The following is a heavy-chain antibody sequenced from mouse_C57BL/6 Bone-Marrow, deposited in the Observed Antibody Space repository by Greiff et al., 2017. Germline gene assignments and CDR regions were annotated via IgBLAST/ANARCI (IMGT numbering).Heavy chain of an antibody. D-gene: IGHD2-4*01. V-gene: IGHV1-39*01. Sequence: EVQLQQSGPALVMPGASVKISCKASGYSFIDYNMNWVQQSNGQSFAWIGVINSNYGSTSYNQKFKGKATLTVDQSSSTAYMQLNSLTSEDSAVDYCARENDYGVIGAYWGQGTLVTVSA. J-gene: IGHJ3*01. CDR3: ARENDYGVIGAY. CDR1: GYSFIDYN. CDR2: INSNYGST.